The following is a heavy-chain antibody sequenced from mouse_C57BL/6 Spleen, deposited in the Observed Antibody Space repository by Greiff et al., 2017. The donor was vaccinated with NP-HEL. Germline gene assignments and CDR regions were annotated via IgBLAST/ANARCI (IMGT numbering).Heavy chain of an antibody. CDR3: AREDYGNLYAMDY. D-gene: IGHD1-1*01. V-gene: IGHV1-18*01. CDR2: INPNNGGT. Sequence: VQLKQSGPELVKPGASVKIPCKASGYTFTDYNMDWVKQSHGKSLEWIGDINPNNGGTNYNQKFKGKATLTVDKSSSTAYMELRSLTSEDTAVYYCAREDYGNLYAMDYWGQGTSVTVSS. CDR1: GYTFTDYN. J-gene: IGHJ4*01.